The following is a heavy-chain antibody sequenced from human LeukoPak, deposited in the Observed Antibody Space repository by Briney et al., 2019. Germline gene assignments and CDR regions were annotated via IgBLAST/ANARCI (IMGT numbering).Heavy chain of an antibody. D-gene: IGHD3-22*01. J-gene: IGHJ5*02. CDR1: GGSLSNFY. CDR3: ARCPVDGSDSSGRRWFDP. V-gene: IGHV4-4*07. CDR2: IYTSGDT. Sequence: SETLSLTCTVSGGSLSNFYWNWIRQPAGKGLEWIGRIYTSGDTDYNPSLNSRVTMSIDTSKNQFSLKMNSMTAADTAVYYCARCPVDGSDSSGRRWFDPWGQGTLVTVSS.